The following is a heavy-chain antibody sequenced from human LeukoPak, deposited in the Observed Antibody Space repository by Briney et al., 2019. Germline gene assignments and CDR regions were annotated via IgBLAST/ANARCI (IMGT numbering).Heavy chain of an antibody. D-gene: IGHD1-1*01. CDR3: ARVNWTIDY. Sequence: PSETLSLTCSVSGGPISSNTYHWAWIRQPPGKGLEWIATFSSDGRPYYSSSLKSSVSISVDTSKNQISLKVRSVTAADTAVYYCARVNWTIDYWGQGTLVTVSS. CDR1: GGPISSNTYH. CDR2: FSSDGRP. V-gene: IGHV4-39*01. J-gene: IGHJ4*02.